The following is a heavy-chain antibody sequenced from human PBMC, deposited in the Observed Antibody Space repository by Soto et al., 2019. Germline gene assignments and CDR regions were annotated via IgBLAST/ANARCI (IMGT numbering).Heavy chain of an antibody. CDR2: IKSESDGGTT. D-gene: IGHD3-16*02. J-gene: IGHJ4*02. CDR1: GFTFTSAW. CDR3: TTHLSWFLSY. V-gene: IGHV3-15*07. Sequence: VQLKEYGGGLVKPGWSLRLSCAASGFTFTSAWMNWVRQSPGKGLEWVGRIKSESDGGTTDYAAPVKGRFTISRDESKNMLYLQMNSLKTEDTAVYYCTTHLSWFLSYWGQGTLVTVSS.